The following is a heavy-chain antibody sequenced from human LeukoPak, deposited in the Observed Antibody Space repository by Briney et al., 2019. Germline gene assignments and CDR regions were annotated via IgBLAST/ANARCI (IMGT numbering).Heavy chain of an antibody. D-gene: IGHD6-13*01. CDR1: GFTFSSYA. Sequence: TGGSLRLSCAASGFTFSSYAMHWVRQAPGKGLEWVAVISYDGSNKYYADSVKGRFTISRDNSKNTLYLQMNSLRAEDTAVYYCARDRDYRQQRGPLDYWGQGTLVTVSS. CDR2: ISYDGSNK. V-gene: IGHV3-30-3*01. CDR3: ARDRDYRQQRGPLDY. J-gene: IGHJ4*02.